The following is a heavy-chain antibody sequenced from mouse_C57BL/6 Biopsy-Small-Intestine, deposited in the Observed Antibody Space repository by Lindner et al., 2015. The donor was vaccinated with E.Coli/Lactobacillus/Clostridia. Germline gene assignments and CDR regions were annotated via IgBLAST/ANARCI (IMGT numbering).Heavy chain of an antibody. J-gene: IGHJ3*01. CDR3: ARELGFAY. CDR2: INPEDGET. CDR1: GFNIKDSL. V-gene: IGHV14-2*01. Sequence: VQLQESGAELVRPGASVKLSCTASGFNIKDSLMHWVKQRPEQGLEWIGWINPEDGETKYAPKFQDKATITADTSSNTAYLQLSSLTSEDTAIYYCARELGFAYWGQGTLVTVSA.